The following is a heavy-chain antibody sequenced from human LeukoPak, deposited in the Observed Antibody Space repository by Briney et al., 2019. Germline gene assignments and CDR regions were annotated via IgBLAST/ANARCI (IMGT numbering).Heavy chain of an antibody. Sequence: PSETLSLTCAVSGGSISSGGYSWSWIRQPPGKGLEWIGFIYHSGSTYYNPSLKSRLTTSVDASKNQFSLKLSSVTAADTAVYYCARLGTTVSSRDAFDIWGQGTMVTVSS. V-gene: IGHV4-30-2*01. J-gene: IGHJ3*02. D-gene: IGHD4-17*01. CDR3: ARLGTTVSSRDAFDI. CDR2: IYHSGST. CDR1: GGSISSGGYS.